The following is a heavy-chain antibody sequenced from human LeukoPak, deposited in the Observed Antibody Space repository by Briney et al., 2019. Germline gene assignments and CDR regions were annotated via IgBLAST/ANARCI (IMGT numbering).Heavy chain of an antibody. CDR1: GYTFTSYG. Sequence: ASVKVSCKASGYTFTSYGISWVRQAPGQGLEWMGWISAYNGNTNYAQKLQGRVTMTTDTSTSKAYMELSSLRSEDTAVYYCARVGGYSYGFWFDPWGQGTLVTVSS. D-gene: IGHD5-18*01. CDR3: ARVGGYSYGFWFDP. V-gene: IGHV1-18*01. J-gene: IGHJ5*02. CDR2: ISAYNGNT.